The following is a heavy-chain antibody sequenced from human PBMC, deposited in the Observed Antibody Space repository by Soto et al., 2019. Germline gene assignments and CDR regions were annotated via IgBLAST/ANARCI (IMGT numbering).Heavy chain of an antibody. V-gene: IGHV3-30*18. CDR2: ISYDGSNK. D-gene: IGHD3-9*01. CDR1: GFTFSSFG. J-gene: IGHJ4*02. CDR3: AKDSYPVLRYFDWLCPTDY. Sequence: PGGSLRLSCAASGFTFSSFGMHWVRQAPGKGLEWVAVISYDGSNKYYADSVKGRFTISRDNSKNTLYLQMNSLRAEDTAVYYCAKDSYPVLRYFDWLCPTDYWGQGTLVTVSS.